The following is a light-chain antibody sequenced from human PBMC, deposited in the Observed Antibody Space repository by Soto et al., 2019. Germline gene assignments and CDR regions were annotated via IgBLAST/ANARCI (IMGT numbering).Light chain of an antibody. CDR2: EVI. Sequence: QSALTQPASVSGSPGQSITISCTGTSSDVAAYNFVSWYQQHPGEVPKLMIYEVIKRPSGISDRFSGSKSGNTASLTISGLQAEDEADYYCGTWDYSLTAVVFGGGTKLTVL. CDR1: SSDVAAYNF. V-gene: IGLV2-14*03. CDR3: GTWDYSLTAVV. J-gene: IGLJ2*01.